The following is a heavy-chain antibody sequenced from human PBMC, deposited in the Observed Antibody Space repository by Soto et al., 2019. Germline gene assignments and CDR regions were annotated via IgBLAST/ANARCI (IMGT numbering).Heavy chain of an antibody. Sequence: DVQLVETGGGLTQPGGSLRLSCAASGFIVSSSYMSWVRQAPGKGLEWVSVLYSDGRTYYADSVKGRFTISRDNSKNTLYLQMNSLSAEDTAVYYCARCSGWYGQCYFDCWGQGTLVTVSS. V-gene: IGHV3-53*02. CDR2: LYSDGRT. CDR1: GFIVSSSY. CDR3: ARCSGWYGQCYFDC. J-gene: IGHJ4*02. D-gene: IGHD6-13*01.